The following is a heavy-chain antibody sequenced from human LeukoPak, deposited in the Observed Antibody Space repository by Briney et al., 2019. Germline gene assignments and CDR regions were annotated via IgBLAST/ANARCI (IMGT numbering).Heavy chain of an antibody. D-gene: IGHD3-9*01. CDR3: ARVQESQIDYYFDY. J-gene: IGHJ4*02. Sequence: LPGGSLRLSCAASEFTFGSYAMSWVRQAPGKGLEWVSTISGSGGSTFYADSVRGRFTISRDNSKNTLYLQMNSLRAEDTAVYYCARVQESQIDYYFDYWGQGTLVTVSS. CDR1: EFTFGSYA. V-gene: IGHV3-23*01. CDR2: ISGSGGST.